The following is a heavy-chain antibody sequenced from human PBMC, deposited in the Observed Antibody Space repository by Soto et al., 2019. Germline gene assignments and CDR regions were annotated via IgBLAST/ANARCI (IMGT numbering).Heavy chain of an antibody. CDR2: IYYSGST. CDR3: ARDRPTWYFAL. Sequence: QVQLQESGPGLVKPSETLSLTCTVSGGSISSYYWSWIRQPPGKGLEWIGYIYYSGSTNYNPSLKRRVTISVATATNQFSLQLSSVTAADTAVYYSARDRPTWYFALWGRGTLVTVSS. J-gene: IGHJ2*01. CDR1: GGSISSYY. V-gene: IGHV4-59*01.